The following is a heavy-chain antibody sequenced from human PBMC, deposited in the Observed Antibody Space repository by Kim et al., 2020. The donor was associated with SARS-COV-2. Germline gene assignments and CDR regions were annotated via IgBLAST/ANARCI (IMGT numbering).Heavy chain of an antibody. D-gene: IGHD3-22*01. Sequence: ASVKVSCKASGYTFTGYYMHWVRQAPGQGLEWMGRINPNSGGTNYAQKFQGRVTMTRDTSISTAYMELSRLRSDDTAVYYCARVSLYDSSLHWYFDLWGRGTLVTVSS. CDR1: GYTFTGYY. CDR2: INPNSGGT. CDR3: ARVSLYDSSLHWYFDL. V-gene: IGHV1-2*06. J-gene: IGHJ2*01.